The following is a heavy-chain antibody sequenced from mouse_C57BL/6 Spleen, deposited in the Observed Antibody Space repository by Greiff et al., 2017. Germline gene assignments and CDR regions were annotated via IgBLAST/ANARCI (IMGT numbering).Heavy chain of an antibody. Sequence: EVKLVESEGGLVQPGSSMKLSCTASGFTFSDYYMAWVRQVPEKGLEWVANINYDGSSTYYLDSLKSRFIISRDNAKNILYLQMSSLKSEDTATYYWAKGPSGVAGLDYWGQGTTLTVSS. CDR1: GFTFSDYY. D-gene: IGHD1-1*02. CDR3: AKGPSGVAGLDY. V-gene: IGHV5-16*01. CDR2: INYDGSST. J-gene: IGHJ2*01.